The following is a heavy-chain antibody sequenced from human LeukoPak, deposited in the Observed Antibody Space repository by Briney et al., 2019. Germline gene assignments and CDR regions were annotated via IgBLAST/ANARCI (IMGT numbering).Heavy chain of an antibody. J-gene: IGHJ4*02. CDR2: IYYSGST. V-gene: IGHV4-30-4*01. CDR3: ARVFGWSHFDY. CDR1: GGSISSGDYY. D-gene: IGHD6-19*01. Sequence: SETLSLTCTVSGGSISSGDYYWRWIRQPPGKGLEWIGYIYYSGSTYYNPSLKSRVTISVDTSKNQFSLKLSSVTAADTAVYYCARVFGWSHFDYWGRGTLVTVSS.